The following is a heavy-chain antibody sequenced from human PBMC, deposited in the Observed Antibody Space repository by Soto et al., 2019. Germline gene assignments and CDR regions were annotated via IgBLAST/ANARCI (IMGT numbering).Heavy chain of an antibody. CDR1: GFTVSSNY. CDR3: AKGYSSSWYQINNNYMDV. Sequence: GGSLRLSCAASGFTVSSNYMSWVRQAPGKGLEWVSVIYSGGSTYYADSVKGRFTISRDNSKNTLYLQMNSLRAEDTAVYYCAKGYSSSWYQINNNYMDVWGKGTTVTVSS. V-gene: IGHV3-66*01. J-gene: IGHJ6*03. CDR2: IYSGGST. D-gene: IGHD6-13*01.